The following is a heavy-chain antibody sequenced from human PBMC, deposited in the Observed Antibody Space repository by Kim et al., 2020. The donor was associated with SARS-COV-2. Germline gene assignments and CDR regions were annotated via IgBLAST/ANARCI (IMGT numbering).Heavy chain of an antibody. J-gene: IGHJ6*03. V-gene: IGHV4-61*01. D-gene: IGHD3-22*01. CDR2: IYYSGST. CDR1: GGSVSSGSYY. CDR3: ARLRVSYYYYMDV. Sequence: SETLSLTCTVSGGSVSSGSYYWSWIRQPPGKGLEWIGYIYYSGSTNYNPSLKSRVTISVDTSKNQFSLKLSSVTAADTAVYYCARLRVSYYYYMDVWGKGTTVTVSS.